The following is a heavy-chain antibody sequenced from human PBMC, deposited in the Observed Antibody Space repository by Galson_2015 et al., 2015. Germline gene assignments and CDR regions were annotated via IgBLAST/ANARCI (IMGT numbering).Heavy chain of an antibody. Sequence: SLRLSCAASGFTFTNYGMHWVRQAPGKGLEWVAVVSYDGTNKYYTDSVKGRFTISRDSSKNTLYLQMNSLRVEDTGVYYCAGIREFDVVVVPASYYGMNVWGQGTTVTVSS. CDR2: VSYDGTNK. J-gene: IGHJ6*02. CDR3: AGIREFDVVVVPASYYGMNV. V-gene: IGHV3-30*03. D-gene: IGHD2-21*01. CDR1: GFTFTNYG.